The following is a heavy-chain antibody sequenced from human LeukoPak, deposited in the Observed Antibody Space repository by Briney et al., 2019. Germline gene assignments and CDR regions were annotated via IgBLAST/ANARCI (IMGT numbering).Heavy chain of an antibody. CDR3: ASERGFSGYTFDY. CDR1: GFTFSSYS. CDR2: ISSSSSYI. D-gene: IGHD5-12*01. Sequence: PGGSLRLSCAASGFTFSSYSMNWVRQAPGKGLEWVSSISSSSSYIYYADSVKGRFTISRDNAKNSLYLQMNSLRAEDTAVYYCASERGFSGYTFDYWGQGIMVTVSS. V-gene: IGHV3-21*01. J-gene: IGHJ4*02.